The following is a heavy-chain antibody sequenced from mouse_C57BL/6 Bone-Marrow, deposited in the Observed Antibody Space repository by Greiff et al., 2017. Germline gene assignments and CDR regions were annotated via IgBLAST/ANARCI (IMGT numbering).Heavy chain of an antibody. V-gene: IGHV14-4*01. D-gene: IGHD2-3*01. J-gene: IGHJ2*01. Sequence: EVKLMESGAELVRPGASVKLSCTASGFNIKDDYMHWVKQRPEQGLEWIGWIDPENGDTEYAPKIKGKATLTADTSSNTAYLQLSSLTSEDTSVYYCTTSDGFYYYFDYWGQGTTLTVSS. CDR3: TTSDGFYYYFDY. CDR2: IDPENGDT. CDR1: GFNIKDDY.